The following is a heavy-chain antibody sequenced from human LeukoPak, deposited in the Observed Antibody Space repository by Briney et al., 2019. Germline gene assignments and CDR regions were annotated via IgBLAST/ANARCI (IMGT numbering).Heavy chain of an antibody. Sequence: PGGSLRLSCAASGFTFSSYGMHWVRQAPGKGLEWVAFIRYDGSNKYYADSVKGRFTISRDNSKNTLYLQMNSLRAEDTAVYYCANGGVAPDGDDAFDIWGQGTMVTVSS. J-gene: IGHJ3*02. V-gene: IGHV3-30*02. D-gene: IGHD3-16*01. CDR1: GFTFSSYG. CDR2: IRYDGSNK. CDR3: ANGGVAPDGDDAFDI.